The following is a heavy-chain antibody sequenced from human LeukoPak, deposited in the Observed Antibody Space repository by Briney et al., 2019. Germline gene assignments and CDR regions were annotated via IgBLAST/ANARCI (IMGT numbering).Heavy chain of an antibody. CDR3: ATDGFAY. Sequence: PGGSLRLSCAASGFTFSSYWMSWVRQAPGKGLEWVSYISSSGNTIYYADSVKGRFTISRDNAKNSLYLQVNSLRAEDTAVYYCATDGFAYWGQGTLVTVSS. V-gene: IGHV3-48*04. J-gene: IGHJ4*02. CDR1: GFTFSSYW. CDR2: ISSSGNTI.